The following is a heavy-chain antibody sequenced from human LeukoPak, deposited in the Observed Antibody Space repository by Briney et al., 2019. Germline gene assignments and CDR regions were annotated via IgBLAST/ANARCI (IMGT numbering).Heavy chain of an antibody. Sequence: SETLSLTCAVYGGSFSGYYWSWIRQPPAKGLEWIGEINHSGSTNYNPSLKSRVTISVDTSKNQFSLKLSSVTAADTAVYYCARGLYCSSTSCHRGNYFDYWGQGTLVTVSS. V-gene: IGHV4-34*01. J-gene: IGHJ4*02. CDR1: GGSFSGYY. CDR3: ARGLYCSSTSCHRGNYFDY. D-gene: IGHD2-2*01. CDR2: INHSGST.